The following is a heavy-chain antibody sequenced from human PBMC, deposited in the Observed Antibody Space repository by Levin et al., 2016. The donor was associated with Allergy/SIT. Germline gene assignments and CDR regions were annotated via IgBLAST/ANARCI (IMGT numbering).Heavy chain of an antibody. Sequence: ASVKVSCKASGGTFSSYAISWVRQAPGQGLEWMGGIIPIFGTANYAQKFQGRVTMTRDTSISTAYMELSRLRSDDTAVYYCARVHGIAVAGPVYYFDYWGQGTLVTVSS. J-gene: IGHJ4*02. D-gene: IGHD6-19*01. CDR1: GGTFSSYA. V-gene: IGHV1-69*05. CDR2: IIPIFGTA. CDR3: ARVHGIAVAGPVYYFDY.